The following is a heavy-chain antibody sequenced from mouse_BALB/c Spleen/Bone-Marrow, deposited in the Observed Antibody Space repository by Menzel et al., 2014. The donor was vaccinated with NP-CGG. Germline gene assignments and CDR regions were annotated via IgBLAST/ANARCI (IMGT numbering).Heavy chain of an antibody. J-gene: IGHJ4*01. CDR1: GFNIKDYY. CDR2: IDPANGNT. D-gene: IGHD1-2*01. V-gene: IGHV14-1*02. Sequence: VQLQQSGAELVRPGALVKLSCKASGFNIKDYYMHWVKQRPEQGLEWIGWIDPANGNTIYDPTFQGKASITADTSSNTADLQLSSLTSEDTAVYYCARSTTAADYAMDYWGQGTSVTVSS. CDR3: ARSTTAADYAMDY.